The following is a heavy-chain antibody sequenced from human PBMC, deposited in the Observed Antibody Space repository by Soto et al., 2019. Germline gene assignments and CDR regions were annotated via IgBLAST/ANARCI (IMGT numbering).Heavy chain of an antibody. V-gene: IGHV1-69*01. D-gene: IGHD3-22*01. CDR2: IIPIFGTA. Sequence: QVQLVQSGAEVKKPGSSVKVSCKASGGTFSSYAISWVRQAPGQGLEWMGGIIPIFGTANYAQKFQGRVTISTDESTSTAYMELSSLRSEDTAVYYCASAGDRPGSGYYPRALYYYYGMDVWGQGTTVTVSS. CDR3: ASAGDRPGSGYYPRALYYYYGMDV. CDR1: GGTFSSYA. J-gene: IGHJ6*02.